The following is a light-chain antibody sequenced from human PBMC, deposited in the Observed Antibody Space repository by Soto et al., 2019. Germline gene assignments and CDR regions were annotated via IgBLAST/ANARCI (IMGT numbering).Light chain of an antibody. CDR1: QSVLYSSNNRNH. CDR3: QQHFSPPFT. Sequence: DIVMTQSPDSLAVSLGERATINCKSSQSVLYSSNNRNHLAWYQQKPGQPPKLLFYWASTRESGVPDRFSGSGSGTDFTLTISSLLAEDVAVYYCQQHFSPPFTFGQGTHLEIK. J-gene: IGKJ2*01. CDR2: WAS. V-gene: IGKV4-1*01.